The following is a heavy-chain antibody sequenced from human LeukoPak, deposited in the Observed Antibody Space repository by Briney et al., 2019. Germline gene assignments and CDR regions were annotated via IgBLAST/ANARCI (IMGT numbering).Heavy chain of an antibody. CDR1: GFTFSSYN. Sequence: GGSLRLSCAASGFTFSSYNMNWVRQAPGKGLEWVSSITSGSSYIYYADSVKGGFTISRDNAKNSLYLQMNSLRAEDTAVYYCARLPELPGFGDYWGQGTLVTVSS. J-gene: IGHJ4*02. D-gene: IGHD3-10*01. CDR3: ARLPELPGFGDY. CDR2: ITSGSSYI. V-gene: IGHV3-21*01.